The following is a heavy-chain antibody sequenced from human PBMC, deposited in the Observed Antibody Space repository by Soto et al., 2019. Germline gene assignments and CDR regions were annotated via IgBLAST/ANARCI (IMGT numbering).Heavy chain of an antibody. Sequence: QVQLVESGGGVVQPGRSLRLSCAASGFTFSSYGMHWVRQAPGKGLEWVAVIWYDGSNKYYADSVKGRFTISRDNSKNTLYLQRNSLRAEDTAVYYCARDRDYDFWSCYSDWGQGTLVTVSS. D-gene: IGHD3-3*01. J-gene: IGHJ4*02. CDR2: IWYDGSNK. CDR1: GFTFSSYG. V-gene: IGHV3-33*01. CDR3: ARDRDYDFWSCYSD.